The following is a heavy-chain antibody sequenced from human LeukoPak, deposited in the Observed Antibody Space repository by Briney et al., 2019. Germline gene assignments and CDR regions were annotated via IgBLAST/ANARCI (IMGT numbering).Heavy chain of an antibody. CDR1: GFTFRSYG. V-gene: IGHV3-23*01. D-gene: IGHD3-22*01. CDR2: ISGTGGVT. J-gene: IGHJ4*02. CDR3: AKRGYYYDSSAYYYFDY. Sequence: GGSLGLSCAASGFTFRSYGMSWVRQAPGKGLEWVSYISGTGGVTHYADSVKGRFTISRDNSMDTLYLQMNSLRAEDTAVYYCAKRGYYYDSSAYYYFDYWGQGTLVTVSS.